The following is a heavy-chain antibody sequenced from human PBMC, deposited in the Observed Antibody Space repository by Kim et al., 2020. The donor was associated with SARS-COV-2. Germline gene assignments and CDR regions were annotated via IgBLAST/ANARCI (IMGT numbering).Heavy chain of an antibody. Sequence: GGSLRLSCEASGFTVSSNYMSWVRQAPGKGLEWVSVIYSGGSTYYADSVKGRFTIFRDNSKNTLYLQMNSLRAEDTAVYYCASSPYYYASSGYYYMYYFAYWGQGPLVTVSS. V-gene: IGHV3-53*01. D-gene: IGHD3-22*01. CDR3: ASSPYYYASSGYYYMYYFAY. J-gene: IGHJ4*02. CDR2: IYSGGST. CDR1: GFTVSSNY.